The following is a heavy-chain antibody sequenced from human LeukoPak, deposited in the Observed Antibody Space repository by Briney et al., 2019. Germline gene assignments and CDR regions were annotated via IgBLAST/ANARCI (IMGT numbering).Heavy chain of an antibody. V-gene: IGHV4-4*02. D-gene: IGHD5-18*01. CDR1: GGSISSSNW. Sequence: PSGTLSLTCAVSGGSISSSNWRSWVRPPPGKGLEWIGEIYHSGSTNYNPSVKSRFTISVDKSKNQFSLKLSSVTAADTAVYYCAREHRGYSYGPSYSLDYWGQGTLVTVSS. J-gene: IGHJ4*02. CDR3: AREHRGYSYGPSYSLDY. CDR2: IYHSGST.